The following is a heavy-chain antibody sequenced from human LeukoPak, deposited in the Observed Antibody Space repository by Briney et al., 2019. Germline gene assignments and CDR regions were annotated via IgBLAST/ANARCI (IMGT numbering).Heavy chain of an antibody. CDR1: GFAFTSSA. V-gene: IGHV1-58*01. J-gene: IGHJ4*02. D-gene: IGHD6-6*01. CDR2: IVVGSGNT. CDR3: AADPDSSSSPDFDY. Sequence: ASVKVSCKASGFAFTSSAVQWVRQARGQRLEWIGWIVVGSGNTNYAQKFQERVTITRDMSTSTAYMELSSLRSEDTAVYYCAADPDSSSSPDFDYWGQGTLVTVSS.